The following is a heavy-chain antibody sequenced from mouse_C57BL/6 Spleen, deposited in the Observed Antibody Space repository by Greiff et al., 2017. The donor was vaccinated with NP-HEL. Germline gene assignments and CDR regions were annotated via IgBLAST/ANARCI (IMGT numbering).Heavy chain of an antibody. J-gene: IGHJ4*01. CDR3: AREEITTVVAKDAMDD. Sequence: VQGVESGAELAKPGASVKLSCKASGYTFTSYWMHWVKQRPGPGLEWIGYINPCSGYTKYNQKFKDKATLTADKSSSTDYMQRSSLTYEDTAVYYCAREEITTVVAKDAMDDWGQGTSVTVSS. CDR2: INPCSGYT. D-gene: IGHD1-1*01. V-gene: IGHV1-7*01. CDR1: GYTFTSYW.